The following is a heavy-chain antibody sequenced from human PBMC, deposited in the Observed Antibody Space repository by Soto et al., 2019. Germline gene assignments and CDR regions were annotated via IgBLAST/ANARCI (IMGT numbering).Heavy chain of an antibody. CDR2: MNPNSGNT. J-gene: IGHJ3*02. CDR1: GYTFTSYD. CDR3: ARTNVLAYCSGRSCYYLAFDI. D-gene: IGHD2-15*01. V-gene: IGHV1-8*01. Sequence: GASVKVSCKASGYTFTSYDINWVRQATGQGLEWMGWMNPNSGNTGYAQKFQGRVTMTRNTSISTAYMELSSLRSEDTAVYYCARTNVLAYCSGRSCYYLAFDIWGQGTMVTVSS.